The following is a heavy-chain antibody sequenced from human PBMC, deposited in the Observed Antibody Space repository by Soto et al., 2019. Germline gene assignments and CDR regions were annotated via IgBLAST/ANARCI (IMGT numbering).Heavy chain of an antibody. CDR2: ISGNGRII. J-gene: IGHJ4*02. V-gene: IGHV3-11*01. D-gene: IGHD2-21*02. Sequence: QVLLVESGGGLVKPGGSLRLSCATSGFIFSDYYMHWIRQAPGKGLEWISYISGNGRIIQYADSAKGRFTISRDNAQNSWYLQMNALRAGDTALYFCGRDFAADSQTDFDYWGQGTLVTVSS. CDR3: GRDFAADSQTDFDY. CDR1: GFIFSDYY.